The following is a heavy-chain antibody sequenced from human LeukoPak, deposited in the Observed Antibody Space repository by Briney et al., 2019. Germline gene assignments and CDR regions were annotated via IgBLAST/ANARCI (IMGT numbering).Heavy chain of an antibody. CDR1: GGSISSGSYY. Sequence: TSQTLSLTCTVSGGSISSGSYYWRWIRQPAGKGLEWIGRIYTSGSTNYNPSLKSRVTISVDTSKNQFSLKLSSVTAADRAVYYCGKKRVGAARNRSYNYYNYMDVGGKGTRVTVSS. CDR2: IYTSGST. D-gene: IGHD1-26*01. CDR3: GKKRVGAARNRSYNYYNYMDV. V-gene: IGHV4-61*02. J-gene: IGHJ6*03.